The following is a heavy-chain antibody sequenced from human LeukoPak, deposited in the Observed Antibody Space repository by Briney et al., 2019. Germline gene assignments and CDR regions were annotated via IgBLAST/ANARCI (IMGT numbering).Heavy chain of an antibody. CDR2: ISYNDGST. CDR3: AKDSPLLTI. J-gene: IGHJ3*02. CDR1: GFTFSSYG. Sequence: GGSLRLSCTASGFTFSSYGMSWVRQAPGKGLQWVSAISYNDGSTYYADSVKGRFTISRDNPKNTLYLQMNSLRAEDTATYYCAKDSPLLTIWGQGTMVTVSS. V-gene: IGHV3-23*01.